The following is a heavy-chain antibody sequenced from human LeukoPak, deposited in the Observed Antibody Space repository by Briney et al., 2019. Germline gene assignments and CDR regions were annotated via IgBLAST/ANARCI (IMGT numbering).Heavy chain of an antibody. CDR1: GYTFTGYY. Sequence: ASVKVSCKASGYTFTGYYMHWVRQAPGQGLEWMGWINPNTGGTKYAQKFQGWVTMTRDTSISAAYMELSRLRSDDTAVYYCARDSGFWSGYFRYWGQGTLVTVSS. CDR3: ARDSGFWSGYFRY. CDR2: INPNTGGT. D-gene: IGHD3-3*01. V-gene: IGHV1-2*04. J-gene: IGHJ4*02.